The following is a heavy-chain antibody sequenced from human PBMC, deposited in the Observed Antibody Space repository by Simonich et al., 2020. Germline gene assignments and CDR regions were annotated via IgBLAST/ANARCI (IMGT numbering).Heavy chain of an antibody. V-gene: IGHV1-18*01. CDR3: ARASRGTWWYYYFDY. J-gene: IGHJ4*02. D-gene: IGHD2-15*01. CDR2: ISAYNGNQ. Sequence: QVQLVQSGAEVKKPGASVKVSCKASGYTFTSYGISWGRQAPGQGLEWMGRISAYNGNQNYAQKLQGRATMTTDTSTSTADMELRSLRSDDTAVYYCARASRGTWWYYYFDYWGQGTLVTVSS. CDR1: GYTFTSYG.